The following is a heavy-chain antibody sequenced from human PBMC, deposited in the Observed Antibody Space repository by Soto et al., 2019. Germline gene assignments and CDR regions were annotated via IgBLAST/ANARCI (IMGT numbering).Heavy chain of an antibody. CDR2: IIPIFGTA. V-gene: IGHV1-69*13. D-gene: IGHD2-2*01. CDR3: ARDGRYCSSTSCYPRWFDP. J-gene: IGHJ5*02. Sequence: SVKVSCKASGGTFSSYAISWVRQAPGQGLEWMGGIIPIFGTANYAQKFQGRVTITADESTSTAYMELSSLRSEDTAVYYCARDGRYCSSTSCYPRWFDPWGQGTLVTVSS. CDR1: GGTFSSYA.